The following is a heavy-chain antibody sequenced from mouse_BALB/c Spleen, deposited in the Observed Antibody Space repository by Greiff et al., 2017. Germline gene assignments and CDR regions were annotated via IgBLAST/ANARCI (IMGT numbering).Heavy chain of an antibody. V-gene: IGHV5-12-2*01. Sequence: EVQGVESGGGLVQPGGSLKLSCAASGFTFSSYTMSWVRQTPEKRLEWVAYISNGGGSTYYPDTVKGRFTISRDNAKNTLYLQMSSLKSEDTAMYYCARQMITSYAMDYWGQGTSVTVSS. CDR1: GFTFSSYT. D-gene: IGHD2-4*01. CDR2: ISNGGGST. CDR3: ARQMITSYAMDY. J-gene: IGHJ4*01.